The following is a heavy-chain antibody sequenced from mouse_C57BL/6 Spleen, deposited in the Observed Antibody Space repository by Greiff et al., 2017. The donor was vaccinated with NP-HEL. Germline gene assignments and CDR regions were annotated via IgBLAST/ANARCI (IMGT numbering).Heavy chain of an antibody. CDR1: GYSFTSYY. J-gene: IGHJ3*01. D-gene: IGHD2-5*01. CDR3: ARSRSNSPFAY. V-gene: IGHV1-66*01. CDR2: IYPGSGNT. Sequence: QVQLQQSGPELVKPGASVKISCKASGYSFTSYYIHWVEQRPGQGLEWIGWIYPGSGNTKYNEKFKGKATLTADTSSSTAYMQLSSLTSEDSAVYYCARSRSNSPFAYWGQGTLVTVSA.